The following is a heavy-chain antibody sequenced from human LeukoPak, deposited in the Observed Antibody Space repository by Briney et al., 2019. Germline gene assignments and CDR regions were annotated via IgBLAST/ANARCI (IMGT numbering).Heavy chain of an antibody. CDR2: ISSSSSYT. J-gene: IGHJ4*02. V-gene: IGHV3-11*05. CDR1: GFTFSDYY. CDR3: ARASKRMTTASLVDY. D-gene: IGHD5-18*01. Sequence: GGSLRLSCVASGFTFSDYYMSWIRQAPGKGLEWVSYISSSSSYTNYADSLKGRFTISRDNAKNSLYLQMNSLRAEDTAVYYCARASKRMTTASLVDYWGQGTLVTVSS.